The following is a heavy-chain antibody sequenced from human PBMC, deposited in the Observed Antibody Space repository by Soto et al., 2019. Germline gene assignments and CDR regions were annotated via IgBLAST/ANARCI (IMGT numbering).Heavy chain of an antibody. V-gene: IGHV4-31*03. D-gene: IGHD6-13*01. CDR2: LYYSGGT. CDR3: ARFAKEENPKRESWYAFDI. CDR1: GGYISSGYF. J-gene: IGHJ4*02. Sequence: VQLQESGPGLVKPSQTLSLTCTVSGGYISSGYFWSWIRQRPGKGLEWLGNLYYSGGTYSNPSLASRVVTSVDTSKKDFKLQVNYVTAADTAMYYCARFAKEENPKRESWYAFDIWGQGILVTVSS.